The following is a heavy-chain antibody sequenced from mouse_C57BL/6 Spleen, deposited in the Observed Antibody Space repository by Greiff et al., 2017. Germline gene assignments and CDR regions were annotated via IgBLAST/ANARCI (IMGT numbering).Heavy chain of an antibody. CDR3: AMNYGSPWYFDV. V-gene: IGHV1-74*01. CDR1: GYTFTSYW. Sequence: VQLQQSGAELVKPGASVKVSCKASGYTFTSYWMHWVKQRPGQGLEWIGRIHPSDSDTNYNQKFKGKATLTVDKSSSTAYMQLSSLTSEDSAVYYCAMNYGSPWYFDVWGTGTTVTVSS. D-gene: IGHD1-1*01. CDR2: IHPSDSDT. J-gene: IGHJ1*03.